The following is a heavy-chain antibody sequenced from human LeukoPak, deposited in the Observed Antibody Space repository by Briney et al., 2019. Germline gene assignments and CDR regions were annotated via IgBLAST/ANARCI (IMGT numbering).Heavy chain of an antibody. V-gene: IGHV4-59*01. CDR2: IYYSGST. Sequence: TETLSLTCTVSGGSISSYYWSWIRQPPGKGLEWIGYIYYSGSTNYNPSLKSRVTISVDTSKNQFSLKLSSVTAANTAVYYCARGGWYPESFQHWGQGALVTVSS. J-gene: IGHJ1*01. CDR1: GGSISSYY. CDR3: ARGGWYPESFQH. D-gene: IGHD6-19*01.